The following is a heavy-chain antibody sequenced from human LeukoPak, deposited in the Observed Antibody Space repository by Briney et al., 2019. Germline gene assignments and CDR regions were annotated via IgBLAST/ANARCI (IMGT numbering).Heavy chain of an antibody. D-gene: IGHD3-22*01. CDR1: GGTFSSYT. Sequence: GASVKVSCKASGGTFSSYTISWVRQAPGQGLEWMGRIIPILGIANYAQKFQGRVTITADKSTSTAYMELSSLRSVDTAVYYCARDRGSITMIASPGYYFDYWGQGTLVTVSS. J-gene: IGHJ4*02. V-gene: IGHV1-69*04. CDR3: ARDRGSITMIASPGYYFDY. CDR2: IIPILGIA.